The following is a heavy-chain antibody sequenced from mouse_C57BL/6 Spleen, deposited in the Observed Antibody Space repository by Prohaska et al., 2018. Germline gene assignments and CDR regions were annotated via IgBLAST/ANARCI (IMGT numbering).Heavy chain of an antibody. Sequence: QVQLKESGPGLVAPSQSLSITCTVSGFSLTSYAISWVRQPPGKGLEWLGVIWTSGSTNYNSALKSGKSISKDNSKSQDFLKMNRLQTYDTARYYCGTDSSGLRDYAMDYWGQGTSVTVSS. J-gene: IGHJ4*01. CDR2: IWTSGST. CDR1: GFSLTSYA. D-gene: IGHD3-2*02. V-gene: IGHV2-9-1*01. CDR3: GTDSSGLRDYAMDY.